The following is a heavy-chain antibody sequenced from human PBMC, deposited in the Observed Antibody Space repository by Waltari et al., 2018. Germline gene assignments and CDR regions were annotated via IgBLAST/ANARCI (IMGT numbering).Heavy chain of an antibody. CDR2: ISGSGGST. V-gene: IGHV3-23*01. J-gene: IGHJ2*01. D-gene: IGHD3-22*01. CDR3: AKDHYDSMDWYFDL. CDR1: GFTFSSYA. Sequence: EVQLLESGGGLVQPGGSLRLSCAASGFTFSSYAMSWVRQAPGKGLEWGSGISGSGGSTYYADCVKGRFTISRDNSKNTLYLQMNSLRAEDTAVYYCAKDHYDSMDWYFDLWGRGTLVTVSS.